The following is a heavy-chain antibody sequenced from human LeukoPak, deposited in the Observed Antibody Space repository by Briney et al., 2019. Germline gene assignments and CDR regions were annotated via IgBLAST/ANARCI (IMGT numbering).Heavy chain of an antibody. CDR1: GYTFTSYY. V-gene: IGHV1-46*01. J-gene: IGHJ6*01. Sequence: ASVKVSCKASGYTFTSYYMHWVRQAPGQGLEWMGIINPSGGSTSYAQKFQGRVTMTRDTSTSTVYMELSSLRSEDTAVYYCARGDYCSGWKLFWGEFMFYGYGMDVLGPRNTVTVSS. D-gene: IGHD2-15*01. CDR3: ARGDYCSGWKLFWGEFMFYGYGMDV. CDR2: INPSGGST.